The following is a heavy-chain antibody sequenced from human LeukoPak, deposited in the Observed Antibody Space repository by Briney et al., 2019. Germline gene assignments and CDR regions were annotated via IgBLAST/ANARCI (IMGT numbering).Heavy chain of an antibody. Sequence: SETLSLTCTVSGYSISSGYYWGWIRQPPGKGLEWIGSIYYSGSTYYNPSLKSRVTISVDTSKNQFSLKLSSVTAADTAVYYCARLGHVSSWSYYYYYYMDVWGKGTTVTVSS. J-gene: IGHJ6*03. CDR2: IYYSGST. CDR3: ARLGHVSSWSYYYYYYMDV. V-gene: IGHV4-38-2*02. CDR1: GYSISSGYY. D-gene: IGHD6-13*01.